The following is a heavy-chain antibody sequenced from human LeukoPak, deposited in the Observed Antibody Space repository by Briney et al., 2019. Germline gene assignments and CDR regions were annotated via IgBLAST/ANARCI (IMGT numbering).Heavy chain of an antibody. Sequence: ASVKVSCKASGYAFTSYGISWVRQAPGQGLEWMGWISAYNGNTNYAQKLQGRVTMTTDTSTSTAYMELRSLRSDDTAVYYCASSHWYSYYFDYWGQGTLVTVSS. CDR3: ASSHWYSYYFDY. V-gene: IGHV1-18*01. CDR2: ISAYNGNT. D-gene: IGHD5-18*01. J-gene: IGHJ4*02. CDR1: GYAFTSYG.